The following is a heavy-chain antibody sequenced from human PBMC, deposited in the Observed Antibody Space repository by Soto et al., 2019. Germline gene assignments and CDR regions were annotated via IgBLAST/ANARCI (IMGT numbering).Heavy chain of an antibody. Sequence: GSLRLSCAASGYTFSDYYMSWIRQAPGKGLEWISYIDTSGTKIYYADSVKGRFTITRDNTKNSLYLETNSLRDEDTAVYYCASHYDMWSGYLSPVDYWGQGTLVTVSS. CDR2: IDTSGTKI. D-gene: IGHD3-3*01. CDR3: ASHYDMWSGYLSPVDY. CDR1: GYTFSDYY. J-gene: IGHJ4*02. V-gene: IGHV3-11*01.